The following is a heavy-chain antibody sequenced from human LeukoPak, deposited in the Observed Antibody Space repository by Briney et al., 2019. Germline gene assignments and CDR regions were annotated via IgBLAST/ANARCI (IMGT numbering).Heavy chain of an antibody. Sequence: SETLSLTCTVSGGSISNYYWNWIRQPPGKGLEWIGYIYSSGSTNYNPSLKSRVTISVDTSKNQFSLKLSSVTAADTAVYYCARADPNIVVVTASHWYFDLWGRGTLVTVSS. V-gene: IGHV4-59*12. CDR3: ARADPNIVVVTASHWYFDL. CDR1: GGSISNYY. D-gene: IGHD2-21*02. J-gene: IGHJ2*01. CDR2: IYSSGST.